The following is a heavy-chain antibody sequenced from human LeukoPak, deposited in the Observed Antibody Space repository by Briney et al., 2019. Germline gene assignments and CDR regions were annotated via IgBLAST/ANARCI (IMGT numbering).Heavy chain of an antibody. CDR3: ARGKRWSGYYDAKGYFDY. CDR1: GVSISSYY. J-gene: IGHJ4*02. CDR2: INHSGST. Sequence: SETLSLTCTVSGVSISSYYWSWIRQPPGKGLEWIGEINHSGSTNYNPSLKSRVTISVDTSKNQFSLKLSSVTAADTAVYYCARGKRWSGYYDAKGYFDYWGQGTLVTVSS. D-gene: IGHD4/OR15-4a*01. V-gene: IGHV4-34*01.